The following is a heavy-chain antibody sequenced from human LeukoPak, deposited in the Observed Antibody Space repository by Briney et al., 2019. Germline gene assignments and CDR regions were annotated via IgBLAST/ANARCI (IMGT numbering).Heavy chain of an antibody. CDR2: ISAYNGNT. J-gene: IGHJ6*03. CDR1: GYTFTSYG. D-gene: IGHD6-13*01. V-gene: IGHV1-18*01. Sequence: GASVKVSCKASGYTFTSYGISCVRQAPGQGLEWMGWISAYNGNTNYAQKLQGRVTMTTDTSTSTAYMELRSLRSDDTAVYYCAKDGAAAGPALGALSFYYHYMDVWGKGTTVTVSS. CDR3: AKDGAAAGPALGALSFYYHYMDV.